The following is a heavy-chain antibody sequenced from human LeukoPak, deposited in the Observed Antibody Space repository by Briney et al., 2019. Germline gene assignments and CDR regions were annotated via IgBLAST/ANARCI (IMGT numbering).Heavy chain of an antibody. CDR1: GFTFSSYA. D-gene: IGHD5-18*01. CDR3: ARTTPGYSYGYSFDY. Sequence: GGSLRLSCAASGFTFSSYAMSWVRQAPGKGLEWVSAISGSGGSTYYADSVKGRFTISRDNSKNTLYLQMNSLRAEDTAVYYCARTTPGYSYGYSFDYWGKGTRVTVSS. CDR2: ISGSGGST. J-gene: IGHJ4*02. V-gene: IGHV3-23*01.